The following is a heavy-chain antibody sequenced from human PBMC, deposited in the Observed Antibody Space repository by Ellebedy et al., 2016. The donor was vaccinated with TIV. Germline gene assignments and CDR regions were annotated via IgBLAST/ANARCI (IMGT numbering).Heavy chain of an antibody. V-gene: IGHV1-2*04. Sequence: AASVKVSCKASGFSFTGYYIHWVRQAPGPGLEWMGWITPNSDRTTYAQKFQDWVTITRDTAISTAYMELTRLRSDDTAVYYCARNTGNRGDFDIWGQGTMVAVSS. CDR1: GFSFTGYY. J-gene: IGHJ3*02. CDR2: ITPNSDRT. D-gene: IGHD1-26*01. CDR3: ARNTGNRGDFDI.